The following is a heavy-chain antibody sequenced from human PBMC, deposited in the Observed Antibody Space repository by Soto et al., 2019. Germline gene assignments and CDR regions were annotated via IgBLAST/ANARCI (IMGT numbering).Heavy chain of an antibody. CDR2: ISWNSGNI. CDR3: TKGASTSCFSAFDL. J-gene: IGHJ3*01. CDR1: GFTFDDYA. D-gene: IGHD2-2*01. Sequence: EVQLVESGGGLVQPGRSLRLSCTASGFTFDDYAMHWVRQAPGKGPEWVSSISWNSGNIVYADSVRGRFTISRDNAKTSLHLQMNSLRAEDTALYYCTKGASTSCFSAFDLWGQGTMVTVSS. V-gene: IGHV3-9*01.